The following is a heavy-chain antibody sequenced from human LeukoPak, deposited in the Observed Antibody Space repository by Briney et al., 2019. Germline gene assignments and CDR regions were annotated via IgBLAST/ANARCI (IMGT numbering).Heavy chain of an antibody. CDR1: GFDFGIYS. Sequence: GGSLRLSCAASGFDFGIYSMIWVRQAPGKGLEWVSTISSSGRHTYYAGSIQGRLIISRDNAKNSLSLQMNSLKAEDTAAYYCARGDPAFDGFDIWGQGTQVTVSS. V-gene: IGHV3-21*06. CDR3: ARGDPAFDGFDI. J-gene: IGHJ3*02. D-gene: IGHD3-3*02. CDR2: ISSSGRHT.